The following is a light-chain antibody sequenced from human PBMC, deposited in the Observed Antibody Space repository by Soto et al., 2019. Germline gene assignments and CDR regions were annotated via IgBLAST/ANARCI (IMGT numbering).Light chain of an antibody. V-gene: IGKV3-15*01. Sequence: EILLTQSPATLAVSPGEGATLSCRASQSVRDNLAWYQQKPGQAPRLLIYRASTRATGVPARFSGSGSGTEFNFTISSLQSEDVSVYFCQHYNFWPHTLGQGTKVDIK. CDR1: QSVRDN. CDR2: RAS. J-gene: IGKJ2*01. CDR3: QHYNFWPHT.